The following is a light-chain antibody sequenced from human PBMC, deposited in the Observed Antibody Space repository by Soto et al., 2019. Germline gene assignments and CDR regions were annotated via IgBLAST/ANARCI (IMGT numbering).Light chain of an antibody. V-gene: IGLV1-44*01. CDR2: NSY. J-gene: IGLJ1*01. CDR3: AAWDASLNGYV. CDR1: SSNIGSKT. Sequence: SALTQPPSAYGTPGQRVTISCSGSSSNIGSKTVNWYQQLPGTVPKLLIYNSYQRPSGVPDRFSGSKSGTSASLAISGLQSEDEADYYCAAWDASLNGYVFGAGTKVTVL.